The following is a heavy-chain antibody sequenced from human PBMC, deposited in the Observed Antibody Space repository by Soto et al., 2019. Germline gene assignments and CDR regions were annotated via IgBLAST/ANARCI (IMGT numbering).Heavy chain of an antibody. J-gene: IGHJ4*02. Sequence: PGGSLRLSCAASGFTFSSYAMHWVRQAPGKGLEWVAVISYDGSNKYYADSVKGRFTISRDNSKNTLYLQMNSLRAEDTAVYYCARAPLAYSSSWYFFDPSLDYWGQGTPVTVSS. D-gene: IGHD6-13*01. CDR1: GFTFSSYA. CDR3: ARAPLAYSSSWYFFDPSLDY. V-gene: IGHV3-30-3*01. CDR2: ISYDGSNK.